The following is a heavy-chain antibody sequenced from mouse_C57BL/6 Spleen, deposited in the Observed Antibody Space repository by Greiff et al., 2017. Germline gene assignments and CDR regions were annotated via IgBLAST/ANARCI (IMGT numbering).Heavy chain of an antibody. D-gene: IGHD3-2*02. J-gene: IGHJ2*01. CDR1: GYTFTSYW. CDR3: ARGAAQAPDY. Sequence: VQLQQPGAELVKPGASVKLSCKASGYTFTSYWMQWVKQRPGQGLEWIGEIDPSDSYTNYNQKFKGKATLTVDTSSSTAYMQLSSLTSEDSAVYYCARGAAQAPDYWGQGTTLTVAS. CDR2: IDPSDSYT. V-gene: IGHV1-50*01.